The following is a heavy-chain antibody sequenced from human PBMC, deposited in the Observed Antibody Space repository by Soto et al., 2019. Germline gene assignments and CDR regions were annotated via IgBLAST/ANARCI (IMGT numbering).Heavy chain of an antibody. CDR3: ARGNDYILDV. J-gene: IGHJ6*04. CDR1: GFTFRIYW. D-gene: IGHD3-16*01. Sequence: GGSLRLSCAASGFTFRIYWMSWVRQAPGKGLEWVANIKKDGSGKYYVDSVKGRFTISRDNAKNSLYLQMNSLRAEDTAVYYCARGNDYILDVWGKGTTVTVSS. V-gene: IGHV3-7*01. CDR2: IKKDGSGK.